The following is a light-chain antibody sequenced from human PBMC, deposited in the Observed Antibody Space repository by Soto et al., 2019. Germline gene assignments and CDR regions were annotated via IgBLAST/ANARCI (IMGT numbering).Light chain of an antibody. Sequence: EIVLTQSPGTLSLSPGEGATLSCRASQSVSSSYIAWYQQRPGQTPSLLIYGASTRATGVPDRFSGGGSGTDFTLTVTSLQSEDFAVYYCQQYGSSLWTFGQGTKVEIK. CDR3: QQYGSSLWT. CDR1: QSVSSSY. J-gene: IGKJ1*01. CDR2: GAS. V-gene: IGKV3-20*01.